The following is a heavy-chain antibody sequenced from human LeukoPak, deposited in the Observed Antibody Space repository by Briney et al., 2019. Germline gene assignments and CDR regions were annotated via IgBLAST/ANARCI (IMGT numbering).Heavy chain of an antibody. V-gene: IGHV4-30-4*01. CDR3: ARSAAGTVGSGDFDY. Sequence: SQTLSLTCTVSGGSISSDDYYWSWIRQPPGKGLEWIGYIYYSGSAYYNPSLKSRVTISVDTSKNQFSLNLSSVTAADTAVYYCARSAAGTVGSGDFDYWGQGTLVTVSS. J-gene: IGHJ4*02. D-gene: IGHD6-13*01. CDR1: GGSISSDDYY. CDR2: IYYSGSA.